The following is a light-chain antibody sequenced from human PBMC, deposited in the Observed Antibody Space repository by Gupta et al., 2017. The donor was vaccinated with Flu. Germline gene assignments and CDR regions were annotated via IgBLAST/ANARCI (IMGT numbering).Light chain of an antibody. CDR3: QQYNKWPPFT. J-gene: IGKJ3*01. V-gene: IGKV3-15*01. Sequence: EIVMTQSPATLSVSPGERATLSCRASQSISGNLAWYQHKPGQAPRLLIYAASTRATGVPARFGGSGSGTEFTLTISSLQSEDFAIYYCQQYNKWPPFTFGPGTKVDIK. CDR2: AAS. CDR1: QSISGN.